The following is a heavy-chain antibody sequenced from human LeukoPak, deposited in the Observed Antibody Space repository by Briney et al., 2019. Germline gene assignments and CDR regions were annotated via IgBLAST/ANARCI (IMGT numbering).Heavy chain of an antibody. Sequence: GGSLRLSCVASGFRFSIYGMSWVRQAPGKGLEWVSAIDGNGATIFYADSVKGRFTISRDNSKNTLYLQVNSLRAEDTAIYYCAKDLHWAFDYWSQGTLVTVSS. CDR1: GFRFSIYG. CDR3: AKDLHWAFDY. D-gene: IGHD7-27*01. CDR2: IDGNGATI. J-gene: IGHJ4*02. V-gene: IGHV3-23*01.